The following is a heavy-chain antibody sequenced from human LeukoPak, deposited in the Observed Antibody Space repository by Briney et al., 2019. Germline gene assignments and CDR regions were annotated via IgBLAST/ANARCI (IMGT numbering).Heavy chain of an antibody. V-gene: IGHV3-23*01. Sequence: GGSLRLFCAASGCAFSSYAMIWVRQAPGKGLEWVSCIRGSGDTTFPADSVRGRFTISRDNSNNTLYLQMNGLRTEDTAVYFCAQGARADSFWYFDLWGRGTLVTVSS. J-gene: IGHJ2*01. D-gene: IGHD5-18*01. CDR3: AQGARADSFWYFDL. CDR1: GCAFSSYA. CDR2: IRGSGDTT.